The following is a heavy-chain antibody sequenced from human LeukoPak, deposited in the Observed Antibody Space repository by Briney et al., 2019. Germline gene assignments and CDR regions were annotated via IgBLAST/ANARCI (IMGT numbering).Heavy chain of an antibody. Sequence: PGGSLRLSCAASGFTFSSYAMSWVRQAPGKGLEWVSAISGSGDSTYYADSVKGRFTISRDNPKNTLYLQMNGLRAEDTAVYYCANSPRDYYGSGSSHPFDSWGQGTLVTVSS. J-gene: IGHJ4*02. CDR1: GFTFSSYA. V-gene: IGHV3-23*01. D-gene: IGHD3-10*01. CDR3: ANSPRDYYGSGSSHPFDS. CDR2: ISGSGDST.